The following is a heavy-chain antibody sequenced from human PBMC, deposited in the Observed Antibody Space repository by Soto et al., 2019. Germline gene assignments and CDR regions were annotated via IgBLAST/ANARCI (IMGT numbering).Heavy chain of an antibody. CDR1: GDTFSSHT. V-gene: IGHV1-69*02. CDR2: IIPIIDMV. J-gene: IGHJ4*02. D-gene: IGHD2-21*02. CDR3: AEGLSLIPEYYFDY. Sequence: SVKVSCKASGDTFSSHTISWVRQAPGQGLEWIGRIIPIIDMVNYAQKFQDRVILTADKSSITAYMELSSLRSEDTAVYYCAEGLSLIPEYYFDYWGQGTLVTVSS.